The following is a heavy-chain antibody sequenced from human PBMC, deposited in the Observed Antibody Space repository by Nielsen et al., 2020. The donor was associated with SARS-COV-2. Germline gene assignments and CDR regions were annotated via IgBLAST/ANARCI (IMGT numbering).Heavy chain of an antibody. J-gene: IGHJ1*01. Sequence: ASVKVSCKASGYTFTTYDINWVRQATGQGLEWMGWMNPNSGNTGFAQKFQGRITMARDTSTSTVYMELSSLRSEDTAVYYCARDSGSAPYFQHWGQGTLVTVSS. D-gene: IGHD1-26*01. CDR1: GYTFTTYD. V-gene: IGHV1-8*01. CDR2: MNPNSGNT. CDR3: ARDSGSAPYFQH.